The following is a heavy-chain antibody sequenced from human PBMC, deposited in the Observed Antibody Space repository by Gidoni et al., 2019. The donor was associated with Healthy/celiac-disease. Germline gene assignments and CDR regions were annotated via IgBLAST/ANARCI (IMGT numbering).Heavy chain of an antibody. CDR2: ISYDGSNK. CDR3: AKDAQDSSGWNHIDY. CDR1: GFTFSSYG. V-gene: IGHV3-30*18. D-gene: IGHD6-19*01. J-gene: IGHJ4*02. Sequence: QVQLVESGGGVVQPGRSQRLSCAASGFTFSSYGMHWVRQAPGKGLEWVAVISYDGSNKYYADSVKGRFTISRDNSKNTLYLQMNSLRAEDTAVYYCAKDAQDSSGWNHIDYWGQGTLVTVSS.